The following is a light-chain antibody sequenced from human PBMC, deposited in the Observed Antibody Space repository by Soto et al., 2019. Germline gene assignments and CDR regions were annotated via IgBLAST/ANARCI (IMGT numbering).Light chain of an antibody. J-gene: IGLJ1*01. V-gene: IGLV1-40*01. CDR2: GNN. Sequence: QSVLTQPPSVSGAPGQRVTISCTGSSSNIGAGYDVHWYQQLPGTAPRVLIYGNNNRPSGVPDRFSGSKSGTSASLAITGLQAEDEADYYCQSYDSSLSVYVFGTGTNVTAL. CDR1: SSNIGAGYD. CDR3: QSYDSSLSVYV.